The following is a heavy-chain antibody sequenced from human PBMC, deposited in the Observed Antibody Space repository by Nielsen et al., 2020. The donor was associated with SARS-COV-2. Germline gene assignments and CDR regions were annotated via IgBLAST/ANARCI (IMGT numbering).Heavy chain of an antibody. J-gene: IGHJ4*02. CDR3: AKEDWHFDY. CDR2: IGGSGIT. Sequence: GGSLRLSCEASGFSFSNYVMSWVRQAPGKGLEWVSGIGGSGITYFADSVKGRFSISRDNSKNMAYLQMKSLRAEDTAVYYCAKEDWHFDYWGQGTLVTVSS. CDR1: GFSFSNYV. D-gene: IGHD3/OR15-3a*01. V-gene: IGHV3-23*01.